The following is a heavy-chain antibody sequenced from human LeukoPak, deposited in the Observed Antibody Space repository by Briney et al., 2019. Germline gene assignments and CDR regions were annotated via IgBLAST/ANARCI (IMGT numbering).Heavy chain of an antibody. D-gene: IGHD2-21*02. Sequence: GGSLRPSCAASGFTFSSYAMHWVRQAPGKGLEWVAVISYDGSNKYYADSVTGRFTISRDNSKDTLFLQMHSLRPGDTAVYYCVREDTPATANYWGQGTLVTISS. J-gene: IGHJ4*02. CDR3: VREDTPATANY. CDR2: ISYDGSNK. CDR1: GFTFSSYA. V-gene: IGHV3-30*04.